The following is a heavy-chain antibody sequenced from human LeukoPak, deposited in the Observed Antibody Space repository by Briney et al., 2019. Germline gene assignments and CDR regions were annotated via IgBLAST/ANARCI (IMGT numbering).Heavy chain of an antibody. CDR3: STLCCGSYYMDV. J-gene: IGHJ6*03. CDR2: IIPISGTT. D-gene: IGHD2-15*01. Sequence: ASVKVSCMASGGTLNSYVISWVRQAPGQGLEWMGGIIPISGTTNYAQKFQGRVTITADKSTSTAYMELSSLRSEDTAVYYCSTLCCGSYYMDVWGKGTTVTVSS. V-gene: IGHV1-69*06. CDR1: GGTLNSYV.